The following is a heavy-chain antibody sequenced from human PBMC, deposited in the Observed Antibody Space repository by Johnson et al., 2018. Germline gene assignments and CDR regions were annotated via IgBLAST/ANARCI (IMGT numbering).Heavy chain of an antibody. CDR1: GFTFSSYG. CDR2: ISYDGSNK. V-gene: IGHV3-30*18. D-gene: IGHD6-19*01. J-gene: IGHJ3*02. CDR3: AKDQGSGWEAGAFAI. Sequence: VQLVESGGGVVQPGRSLRLSCAASGFTFSSYGMHWVRQAPGKGLEWVAVISYDGSNKYYADSVKGRFTISRDNSRNTLYLQMNSLRTEDRAVYFCAKDQGSGWEAGAFAIWGQGTMVTVSS.